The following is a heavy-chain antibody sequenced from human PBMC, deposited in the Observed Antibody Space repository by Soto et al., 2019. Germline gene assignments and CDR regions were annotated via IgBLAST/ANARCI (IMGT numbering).Heavy chain of an antibody. CDR3: ARDPTYWYFDL. J-gene: IGHJ2*01. CDR1: GFTFSSNW. Sequence: GGSLRLSCAASGFTFSSNWMHWVRQAPGKGLVWVSRINIDGSSTSYADSVKGRFTISRDNAKNTLYLQMNSLRTEDTAVYYCARDPTYWYFDLWGRGTLVTVSS. V-gene: IGHV3-74*01. D-gene: IGHD4-17*01. CDR2: INIDGSST.